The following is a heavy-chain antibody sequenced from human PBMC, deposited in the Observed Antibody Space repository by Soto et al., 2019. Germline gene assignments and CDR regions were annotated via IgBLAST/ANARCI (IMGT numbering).Heavy chain of an antibody. D-gene: IGHD5-12*01. J-gene: IGHJ5*02. CDR2: IFPRDFDT. Sequence: PGESLKISCQGSGYTFSSYWIAWVRQMPGKGLEWMGIIFPRDFDTRYNPSLKSRVTISIDKSKNQFSLNLRSVTAADTAVYFCARFTYKSGFNWFDPWGQGTQVTVSS. V-gene: IGHV5-51*01. CDR3: ARFTYKSGFNWFDP. CDR1: GYTFSSYW.